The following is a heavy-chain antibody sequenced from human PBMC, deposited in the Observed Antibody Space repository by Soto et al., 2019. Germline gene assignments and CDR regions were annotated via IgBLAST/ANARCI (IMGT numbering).Heavy chain of an antibody. Sequence: QVQLVQSGAEVKKPGASVKVSCKASGYTFTSYAMHWVRQAPGQRLEWMGWINAGNGNTKYSQKFQGRVTITRDTYASTAYMELSSLRSEDTAVYYCASLRHSPSYYYYYGMDVWGQGTTVTVSS. V-gene: IGHV1-3*01. CDR2: INAGNGNT. CDR1: GYTFTSYA. CDR3: ASLRHSPSYYYYYGMDV. J-gene: IGHJ6*02. D-gene: IGHD5-18*01.